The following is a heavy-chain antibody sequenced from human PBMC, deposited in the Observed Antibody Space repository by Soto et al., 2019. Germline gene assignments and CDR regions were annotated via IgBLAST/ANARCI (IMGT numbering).Heavy chain of an antibody. Sequence: QVQLVQSGAEVKKPGSSVKVSCKASGGTFSSYTISWVRQAPGQGLEWMGRIIPILGIANYAQKFQGRVTITADKATSTAYMELSSLRSEDTAVYYCARASLFLYTWFDPWGQGTLVTVSS. D-gene: IGHD2-21*01. J-gene: IGHJ5*02. V-gene: IGHV1-69*02. CDR2: IIPILGIA. CDR1: GGTFSSYT. CDR3: ARASLFLYTWFDP.